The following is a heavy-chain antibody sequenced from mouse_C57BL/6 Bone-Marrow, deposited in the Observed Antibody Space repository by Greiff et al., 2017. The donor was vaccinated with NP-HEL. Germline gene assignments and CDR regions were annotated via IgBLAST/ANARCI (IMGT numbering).Heavy chain of an antibody. J-gene: IGHJ4*01. D-gene: IGHD2-2*01. CDR2: IHPNSGST. V-gene: IGHV1-64*01. CDR3: ARGLLWLRRRDYYAMDY. Sequence: QVQLQQPGAELVKPGASVKLSCKASGYTFTSYWMHWVKQRPGPGLEWIGMIHPNSGSTNYNEKFKSKAKLTVDKSSSTASMQLSSLTSEDSAVYYCARGLLWLRRRDYYAMDYWGQGTSVTVSS. CDR1: GYTFTSYW.